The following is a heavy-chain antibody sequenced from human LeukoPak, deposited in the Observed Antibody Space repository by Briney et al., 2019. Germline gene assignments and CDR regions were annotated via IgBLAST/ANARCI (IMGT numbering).Heavy chain of an antibody. V-gene: IGHV1-18*01. CDR1: GYTFSNYG. Sequence: ASVKVSCKASGYTFSNYGISWVRQAPGQGLEWMGWVSAYNGNTNYAQKLQGRVTVTTDTSTSTAYMELRSLRSDDTAVYYCARDWENCSGRSCYAAYNWFDPWGQGTLVTVSS. CDR3: ARDWENCSGRSCYAAYNWFDP. D-gene: IGHD2-2*01. CDR2: VSAYNGNT. J-gene: IGHJ5*02.